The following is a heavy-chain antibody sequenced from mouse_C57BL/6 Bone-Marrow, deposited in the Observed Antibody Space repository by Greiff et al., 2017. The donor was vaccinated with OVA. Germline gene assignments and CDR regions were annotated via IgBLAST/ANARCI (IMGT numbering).Heavy chain of an antibody. D-gene: IGHD1-1*01. J-gene: IGHJ2*01. V-gene: IGHV5-6*02. CDR3: ARRWNYYGSSYGDYFDY. Sequence: EVKLVESGGDLVKPGGSLKLSCAASGFTFSSYGMSWVRQTPDKRLEWVATISSGGSYTYYPDSVKGRFTISRDNAKNTLYLQMSSLKSEDTAMYYCARRWNYYGSSYGDYFDYWGQGTTLTVSS. CDR2: ISSGGSYT. CDR1: GFTFSSYG.